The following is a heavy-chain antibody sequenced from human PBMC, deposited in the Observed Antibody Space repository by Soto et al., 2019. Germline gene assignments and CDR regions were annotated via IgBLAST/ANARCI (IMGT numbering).Heavy chain of an antibody. CDR1: GASISSDYYY. V-gene: IGHV4-30-4*01. CDR3: ARDGGNYDILTCPPRWCDP. Sequence: QVQLQESGPGLVKPSQTLSLTCTFSGASISSDYYYWNWIRQPPGKGLEWIGYIYYSGSTYYTPSLKSRLTTSVDTSKNQFSLKMNSVTAAYTAVYYCARDGGNYDILTCPPRWCDPCGQGTLVTVSS. D-gene: IGHD3-9*01. CDR2: IYYSGST. J-gene: IGHJ5*02.